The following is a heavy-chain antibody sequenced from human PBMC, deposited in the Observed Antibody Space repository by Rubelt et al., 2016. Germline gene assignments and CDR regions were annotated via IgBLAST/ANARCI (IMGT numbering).Heavy chain of an antibody. Sequence: SPSFQGHVTISADKSISTAYLQWSSLKASDTAMYYCARRATTISFGGMDVWGQGTTVTVSS. V-gene: IGHV5-10-1*01. D-gene: IGHD3-16*01. J-gene: IGHJ6*02. CDR3: ARRATTISFGGMDV.